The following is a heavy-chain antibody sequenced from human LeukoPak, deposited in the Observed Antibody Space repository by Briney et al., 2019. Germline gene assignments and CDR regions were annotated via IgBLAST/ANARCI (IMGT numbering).Heavy chain of an antibody. CDR3: ACSSGWWIRYYYYGMDV. CDR1: GYTFTSYD. J-gene: IGHJ6*02. V-gene: IGHV1-8*01. D-gene: IGHD6-19*01. CDR2: MNPNSGNT. Sequence: ASAKVSCKASGYTFTSYDINWVRQATGQGLEWMGWMNPNSGNTGYAQKFQGRVTMTRNTSISTAYMELSSLRSEDTAVYYCACSSGWWIRYYYYGMDVWGQGTTVTVSS.